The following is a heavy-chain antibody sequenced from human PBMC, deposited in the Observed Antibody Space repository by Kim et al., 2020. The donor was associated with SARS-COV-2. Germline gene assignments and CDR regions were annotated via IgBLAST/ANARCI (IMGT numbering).Heavy chain of an antibody. CDR1: GYTFTSYG. Sequence: ASVKVSCKASGYTFTSYGISWVRQAPGQGLEWMGWISAYNGNTNYAQKLQGRVTMTTDTSTSTAYMELRSLRSDDTAVYYCARVKSSSWYLGYFQHWGQGTLVTVSS. V-gene: IGHV1-18*01. CDR3: ARVKSSSWYLGYFQH. CDR2: ISAYNGNT. D-gene: IGHD6-13*01. J-gene: IGHJ1*01.